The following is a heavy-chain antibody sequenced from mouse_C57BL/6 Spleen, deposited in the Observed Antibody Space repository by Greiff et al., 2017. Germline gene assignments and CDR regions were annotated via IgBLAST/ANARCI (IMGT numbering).Heavy chain of an antibody. V-gene: IGHV1-7*01. CDR1: GYTFTSYW. CDR2: INPSSGYT. Sequence: VQLQQSGAELAKPGASVKLSCKASGYTFTSYWMHWVKQRPGQGLEWIGYINPSSGYTKYNQKFKDKATLTADKSSSTAYMQLSSLTYEDSAVYYCASGHYSNYEGVGYFDYWGQGTTLTVSS. D-gene: IGHD2-5*01. J-gene: IGHJ2*01. CDR3: ASGHYSNYEGVGYFDY.